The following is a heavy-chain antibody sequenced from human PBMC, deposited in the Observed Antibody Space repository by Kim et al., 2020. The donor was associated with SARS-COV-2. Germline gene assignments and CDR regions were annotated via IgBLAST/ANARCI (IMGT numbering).Heavy chain of an antibody. D-gene: IGHD6-19*01. CDR3: ARGSRGNSHPWLIG. J-gene: IGHJ4*02. CDR2: IWYDGSNK. V-gene: IGHV3-33*08. CDR1: GFTFSSYG. Sequence: GGSLRLSCAASGFTFSSYGMHWVRQAPGKGLEWVAVIWYDGSNKYYADSVKGRFTISRDNSKNTLYLQMNSLRAEDTAVYYCARGSRGNSHPWLIGWGQGTLVTVSS.